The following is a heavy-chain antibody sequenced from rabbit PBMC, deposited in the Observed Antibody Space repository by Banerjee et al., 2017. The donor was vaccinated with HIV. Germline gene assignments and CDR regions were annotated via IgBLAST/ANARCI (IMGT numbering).Heavy chain of an antibody. CDR3: ARDGAGGSYFAL. J-gene: IGHJ4*01. Sequence: QEQLVESGGGLVKPEGSLTLTCKASGFSFSDRDVMCWVRQAPGKGLQWIACINTYTARPVYATWAKGRFTISRENAQNTVFLQMTSLTAADTATYFCARDGAGGSYFALWGPGTLVTVS. D-gene: IGHD8-1*01. CDR1: GFSFSDRDV. V-gene: IGHV1S45*01. CDR2: INTYTARP.